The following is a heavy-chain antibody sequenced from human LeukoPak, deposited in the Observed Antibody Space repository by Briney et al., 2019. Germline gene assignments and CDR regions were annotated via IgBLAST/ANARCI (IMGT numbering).Heavy chain of an antibody. D-gene: IGHD7-27*01. CDR2: ISYDGSNK. V-gene: IGHV3-30*18. CDR3: AKAPLTWGSEYYFDY. Sequence: GGSLRLSCAASGFTFSSYGMHWVRQAPGKGLEWVAVISYDGSNKYYADSVKGRFTISRDNSKNTLYLQMNSLRAEDTAVYYCAKAPLTWGSEYYFDYWGQGTLVTVSS. CDR1: GFTFSSYG. J-gene: IGHJ4*02.